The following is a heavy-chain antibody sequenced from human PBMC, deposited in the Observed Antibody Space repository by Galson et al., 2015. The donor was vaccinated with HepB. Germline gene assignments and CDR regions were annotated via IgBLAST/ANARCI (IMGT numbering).Heavy chain of an antibody. D-gene: IGHD3-3*01. Sequence: SLRLSCAASGFTFSSYGMHWVRQAPGKGLEWVAVIWYDGSNKYYADSVKGRVTISRDNSKNTLYLQMNSLRAEDTAVYYCARERSVPAFDIWGQGTMVTVSS. J-gene: IGHJ3*02. CDR1: GFTFSSYG. V-gene: IGHV3-33*01. CDR2: IWYDGSNK. CDR3: ARERSVPAFDI.